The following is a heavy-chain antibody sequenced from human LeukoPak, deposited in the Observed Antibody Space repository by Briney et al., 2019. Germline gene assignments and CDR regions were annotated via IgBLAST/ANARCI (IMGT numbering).Heavy chain of an antibody. Sequence: PGGSLRLSCAVSGFTFNIFAITWVRQAPGKGLEWVSRISGGGGGDTYYADSVKGRITTSRDSSKNTLYLQMNSLRAGDTAVYYCARDRCTSINCLYGMDVWGPGTTVTVSS. CDR2: ISGGGGGDT. D-gene: IGHD2-2*01. V-gene: IGHV3-23*01. CDR1: GFTFNIFA. J-gene: IGHJ6*02. CDR3: ARDRCTSINCLYGMDV.